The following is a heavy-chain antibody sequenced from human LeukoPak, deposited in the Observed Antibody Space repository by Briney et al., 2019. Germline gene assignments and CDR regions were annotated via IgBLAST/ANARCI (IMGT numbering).Heavy chain of an antibody. Sequence: ASVKVSCKASVYTFANYGISWVRQAPGQGLEGVGWISAYNDNTTSTQKLQGRVTMTTDTSTSTAYMELRSLRSDDTALYYCARDGAAAGRTFDYWGQGTLVTVSS. CDR1: VYTFANYG. V-gene: IGHV1-18*01. J-gene: IGHJ4*02. CDR2: ISAYNDNT. D-gene: IGHD6-13*01. CDR3: ARDGAAAGRTFDY.